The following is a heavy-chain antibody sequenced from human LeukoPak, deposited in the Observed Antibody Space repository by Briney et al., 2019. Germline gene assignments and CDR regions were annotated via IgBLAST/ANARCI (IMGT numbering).Heavy chain of an antibody. CDR2: IASDGSST. CDR1: GFTFSSYW. Sequence: PGGSLRLSCAASGFTFSSYWMNWVRHAPGKGLVWVSRIASDGSSTTYADSVKGRFSISRDNAKNTLYLQMNSLKTEDTAVYYCTTVHLSNYYDSSGPNRYWGQGTLVTVSS. CDR3: TTVHLSNYYDSSGPNRY. D-gene: IGHD3-22*01. J-gene: IGHJ4*02. V-gene: IGHV3-74*01.